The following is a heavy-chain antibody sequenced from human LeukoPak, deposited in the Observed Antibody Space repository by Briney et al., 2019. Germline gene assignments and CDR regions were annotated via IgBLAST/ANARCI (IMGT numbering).Heavy chain of an antibody. V-gene: IGHV4-59*12. CDR1: GGSFSSYD. CDR2: FYLSGRT. D-gene: IGHD3-22*01. Sequence: SETLSFTFTVPGGSFSSYDWSWIGRCPGKGLKWIGSFYLSGRTNYNPSLRSRVTISVDTSKNQFSLKLSSVTAADTAVYYSARRKRRITMIVVVIGTRKVDAFDIWGQGTMVTVSS. J-gene: IGHJ3*02. CDR3: ARRKRRITMIVVVIGTRKVDAFDI.